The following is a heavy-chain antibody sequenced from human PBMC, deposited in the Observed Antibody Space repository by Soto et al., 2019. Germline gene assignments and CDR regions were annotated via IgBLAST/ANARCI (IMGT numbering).Heavy chain of an antibody. J-gene: IGHJ4*02. CDR1: GGSINTFY. CDR3: AREGSYSAYNFAHGIQLWSFDF. CDR2: IFSSGST. V-gene: IGHV4-4*07. Sequence: PSETLSLTCTVSGGSINTFYWSWVRQPAGKGLEWIGRIFSSGSTSFNPPLESRVAMSVDTSKNHFSLNLISVTAAHMAVYYCAREGSYSAYNFAHGIQLWSFDFWGQGALVTVSS. D-gene: IGHD5-12*01.